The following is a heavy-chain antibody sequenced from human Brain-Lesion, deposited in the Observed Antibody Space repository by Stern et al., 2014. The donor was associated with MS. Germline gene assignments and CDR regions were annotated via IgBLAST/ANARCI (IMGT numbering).Heavy chain of an antibody. CDR3: ATDLQQPLVDTFDI. J-gene: IGHJ3*02. V-gene: IGHV1-24*01. CDR1: GYTLTELS. Sequence: VHLVESGAEVKKPGASVKVSCKVSGYTLTELSMHWVRQAPGKGLEWMGGFDPEDGESIYEQKFQGRVIMTEDTSTDTAYMELSSLRSEDTAIYYCATDLQQPLVDTFDIWGQGTMVTVSS. D-gene: IGHD6-13*01. CDR2: FDPEDGES.